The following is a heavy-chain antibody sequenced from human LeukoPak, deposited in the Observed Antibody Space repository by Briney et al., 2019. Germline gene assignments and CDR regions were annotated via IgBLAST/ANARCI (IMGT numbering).Heavy chain of an antibody. Sequence: GGSLRLSCAASGFTFSSYSMNWVRQAPGKGLEWVSSISSSSSYIYYADSVKGRFTISRDNAKNSLYLQMNSLRAEDTAVYYCARGIYGDQYYYYYYMDVWGKGTTVTISS. V-gene: IGHV3-21*04. CDR2: ISSSSSYI. CDR3: ARGIYGDQYYYYYYMDV. D-gene: IGHD4-17*01. J-gene: IGHJ6*03. CDR1: GFTFSSYS.